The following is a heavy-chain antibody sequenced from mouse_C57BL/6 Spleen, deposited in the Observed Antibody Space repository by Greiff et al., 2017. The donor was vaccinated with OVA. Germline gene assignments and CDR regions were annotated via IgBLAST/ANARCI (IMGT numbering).Heavy chain of an antibody. Sequence: EVQRVESGGGLVKPGGSLKLSCAASGFTFSDYGMHWVRQAPEKGLEWVAYISSGSSTIYYADTVKGRFTISGDNAKNTRYLQLTSLRSEDTAVYYCAGGGCGYFDYWGQGTTLTVSS. CDR3: AGGGCGYFDY. J-gene: IGHJ2*01. V-gene: IGHV5-17*01. CDR2: ISSGSSTI. CDR1: GFTFSDYG.